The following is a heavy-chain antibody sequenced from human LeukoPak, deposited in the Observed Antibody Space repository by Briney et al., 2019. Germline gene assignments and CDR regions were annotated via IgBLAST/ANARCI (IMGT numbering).Heavy chain of an antibody. CDR3: ARAVLWFGTPFMDV. CDR2: ISYSGST. J-gene: IGHJ6*02. CDR1: SDSISTYY. V-gene: IGHV4-59*01. Sequence: SETLSLTCTVSSDSISTYYWSWIRQPPGKGLDWIGYISYSGSTNYNPSLKSRVTISLDTSKNQFSLKLTSVTAADTAVYYCARAVLWFGTPFMDVWGQGTTVTVSS. D-gene: IGHD3-10*01.